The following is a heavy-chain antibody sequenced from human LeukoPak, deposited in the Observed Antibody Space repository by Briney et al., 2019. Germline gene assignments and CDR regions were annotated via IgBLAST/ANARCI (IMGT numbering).Heavy chain of an antibody. D-gene: IGHD2-15*01. Sequence: GGSLRLSCAASGFTFSSYAMSWVRQAPGKGLEWVSGTSGSGGSTYYAGPVKGRFTISRDNSKNTLYLQMNSLRVEDTAVYYCAKNGGSQCYSHLDSWGQGTLVTVSS. V-gene: IGHV3-23*01. CDR3: AKNGGSQCYSHLDS. J-gene: IGHJ4*02. CDR2: TSGSGGST. CDR1: GFTFSSYA.